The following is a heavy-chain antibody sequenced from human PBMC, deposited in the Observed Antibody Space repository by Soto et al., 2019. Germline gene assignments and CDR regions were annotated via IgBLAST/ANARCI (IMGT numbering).Heavy chain of an antibody. CDR2: IIPIFGTA. D-gene: IGHD2-2*01. V-gene: IGHV1-69*13. Sequence: GASVKVSCKASGGTFSSYASSWVRQAPGQGLEWMGGIIPIFGTANYAQKFQGRVTITADESTSTAYMELSSLRSEDTAVYCCARLVGCSSTSCYLYYGMDVWGQGTTVTVS. CDR1: GGTFSSYA. CDR3: ARLVGCSSTSCYLYYGMDV. J-gene: IGHJ6*02.